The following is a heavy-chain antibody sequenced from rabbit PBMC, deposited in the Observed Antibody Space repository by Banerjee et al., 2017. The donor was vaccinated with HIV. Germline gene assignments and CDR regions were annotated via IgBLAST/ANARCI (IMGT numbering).Heavy chain of an antibody. D-gene: IGHD6-1*01. J-gene: IGHJ4*01. CDR2: IDTGSSGNT. V-gene: IGHV1S40*01. CDR1: GFSFSSGYY. Sequence: QSLEESGGDLVKPGASLTLTCTASGFSFSSGYYMCWVRQAPGKGLEWIGCIDTGSSGNTWYASWAKGRFTISKTSSTTVTLQMTSLTGADTATYFCAKEDYGYGYAGYAGATSFDLWGQGTLVTVS. CDR3: AKEDYGYGYAGYAGATSFDL.